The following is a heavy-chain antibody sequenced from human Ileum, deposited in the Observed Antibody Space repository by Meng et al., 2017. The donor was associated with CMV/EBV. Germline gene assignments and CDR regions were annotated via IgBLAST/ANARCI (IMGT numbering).Heavy chain of an antibody. Sequence: WRSLRLSCTVSAPGVSIGHMNWVRQAPGKGLEWVSVICNDDKTDYADSVKGRFTISRDHSMNTLYLQMSSLRAEDTAVYYCVVGYDSRKVAYWGQGTLVTVSS. V-gene: IGHV3-53*01. D-gene: IGHD3-16*01. CDR1: APGVSIGH. CDR2: ICNDDKT. CDR3: VVGYDSRKVAY. J-gene: IGHJ4*02.